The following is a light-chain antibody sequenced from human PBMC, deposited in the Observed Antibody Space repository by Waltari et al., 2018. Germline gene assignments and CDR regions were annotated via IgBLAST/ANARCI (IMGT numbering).Light chain of an antibody. V-gene: IGLV3-21*02. J-gene: IGLJ3*02. CDR1: NIASKS. Sequence: SYVLTQPPSVSVAPGQTARITCGGYNIASKSVHWYQERPGQAPVLVVYDDRARPSGIPERVSGSNSGNTATLTISRVEAGDEADYYCQVWDSSSDHQVFGGGTKLTVL. CDR3: QVWDSSSDHQV. CDR2: DDR.